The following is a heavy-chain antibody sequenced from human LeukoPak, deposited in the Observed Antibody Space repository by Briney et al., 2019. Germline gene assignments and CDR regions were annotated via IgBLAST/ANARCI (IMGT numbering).Heavy chain of an antibody. Sequence: GRSLRLSCAASGFTFSSYAMHWVRQAPGKGLEWVANIKQDGSEKYYVDSVKGRFTISRDNAKNSLYLQMNSLRAEDTAVYYCARALSSSEVDYFDYWGQGTLVTVSS. D-gene: IGHD6-6*01. CDR3: ARALSSSEVDYFDY. CDR2: IKQDGSEK. J-gene: IGHJ4*02. CDR1: GFTFSSYA. V-gene: IGHV3-7*01.